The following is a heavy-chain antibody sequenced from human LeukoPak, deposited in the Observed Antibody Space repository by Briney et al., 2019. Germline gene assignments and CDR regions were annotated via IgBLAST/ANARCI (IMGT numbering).Heavy chain of an antibody. CDR3: ARDKLHRYGRYLDH. V-gene: IGHV4-59*01. J-gene: IGHJ4*02. CDR1: GDSFSTYH. D-gene: IGHD1-26*01. CDR2: MQSTGTR. Sequence: AETLSLTCSVSGDSFSTYHWNWVRKPPGKGLEWIGYMQSTGTRKYNASLMSGGFMFLDTSKNQSVLNLSSVTAADTAVYYCARDKLHRYGRYLDHWGQGMLVIVSS.